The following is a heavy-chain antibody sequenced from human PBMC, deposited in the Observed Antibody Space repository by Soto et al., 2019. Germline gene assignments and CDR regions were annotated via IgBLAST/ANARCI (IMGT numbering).Heavy chain of an antibody. CDR2: ISYNGGGK. V-gene: IGHV3-30-3*02. CDR1: GFSFRSHA. Sequence: QVQLVESGGGVVQPGKSLRVSCEGSGFSFRSHAIHWVRQPPGKGLEWVTLISYNGGGKSYADSVKGRFTISRDNSKNTVHLQMHSLTPEDTAVSYCAKITSSGAFDVWGQGTLVIVSS. J-gene: IGHJ3*01. CDR3: AKITSSGAFDV.